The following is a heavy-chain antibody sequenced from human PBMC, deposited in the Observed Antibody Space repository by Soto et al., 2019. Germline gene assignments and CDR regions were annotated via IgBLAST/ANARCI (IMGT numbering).Heavy chain of an antibody. CDR2: IYDSGST. CDR1: GDSIRSCY. CDR3: ARDRAYYESSGLYFDY. J-gene: IGHJ4*02. Sequence: PSETLSLTCTVSGDSIRSCYWSWIRQPPGKGLEWIGYIYDSGSTNYNPFLKSRVTISVDTSKSQFSLKLSSVTAADTAVYYCARDRAYYESSGLYFDYWGQGTLVTVSS. V-gene: IGHV4-59*01. D-gene: IGHD3-22*01.